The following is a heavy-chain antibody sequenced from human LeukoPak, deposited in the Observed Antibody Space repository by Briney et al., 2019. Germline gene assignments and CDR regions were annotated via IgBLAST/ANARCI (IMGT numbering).Heavy chain of an antibody. V-gene: IGHV4-61*01. CDR3: ARDALYSYGPDAFDI. J-gene: IGHJ3*02. CDR2: IYYSGST. CDR1: GCSVSSGSYY. Sequence: SETLSLTCTVSGCSVSSGSYYWSWIRQPPGKGLEWIGYIYYSGSTNYNPSLKSRVTISVDTSKNQFSLKLSSVTAADTAVYYCARDALYSYGPDAFDIWGQGTMVTVSS. D-gene: IGHD5-18*01.